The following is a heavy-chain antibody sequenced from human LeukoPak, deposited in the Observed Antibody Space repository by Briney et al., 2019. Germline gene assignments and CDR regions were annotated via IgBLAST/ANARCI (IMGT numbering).Heavy chain of an antibody. D-gene: IGHD3-10*01. V-gene: IGHV3-23*01. CDR1: GLTLNNYA. J-gene: IGHJ4*02. CDR2: ISGSGDNT. CDR3: ARYPSSSYIYINFDY. Sequence: QPGGSLRLSCIASGLTLNNYAMSWVRQVPGKGLEWVSAISGSGDNTYYADSVKGRFTISRDNSKNTLYLQMNSLGAEDTALYYCARYPSSSYIYINFDYWGQGTLVTVSS.